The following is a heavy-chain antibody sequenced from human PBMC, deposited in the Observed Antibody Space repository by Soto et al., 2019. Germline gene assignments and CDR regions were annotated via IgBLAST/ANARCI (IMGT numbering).Heavy chain of an antibody. D-gene: IGHD3-16*01. V-gene: IGHV2-5*02. CDR3: SNPRWTTSFGGGGDFDY. Sequence: QITLKESGPTLVKPTQTLTLTCSFSGFSLTNSGVGVGWIRQPPGKALEWLAFIYWDDEKHYRPSLQSRLTVRKGTAKTPVVLTMPNMGPVDTAPYFWSNPRWTTSFGGGGDFDYWGQGTLVIVSS. J-gene: IGHJ4*02. CDR2: IYWDDEK. CDR1: GFSLTNSGVG.